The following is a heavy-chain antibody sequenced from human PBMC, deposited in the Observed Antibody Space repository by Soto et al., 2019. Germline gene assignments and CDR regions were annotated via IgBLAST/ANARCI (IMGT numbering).Heavy chain of an antibody. V-gene: IGHV1-46*01. CDR2: INPSGGST. CDR1: GYTLTNYC. D-gene: IGHD6-6*01. CDR3: AREYDSNSSFDY. Sequence: ASVKVSCKASGYTLTNYCMHWVRQSPGQGLEWMGIINPSGGSTSYAQKFQGRVTMTRDTSTSTVYMELSSLRSEDTAVYYCAREYDSNSSFDYWGQGSLVTVSS. J-gene: IGHJ4*02.